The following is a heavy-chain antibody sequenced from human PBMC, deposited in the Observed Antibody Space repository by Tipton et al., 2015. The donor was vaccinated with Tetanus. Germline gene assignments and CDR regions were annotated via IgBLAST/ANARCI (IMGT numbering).Heavy chain of an antibody. D-gene: IGHD3-10*01. CDR2: IYFEGST. Sequence: TLSLTCTVSGGSISDKKYYWGWIRQPPGRGLEWIASIYFEGSTYYSPSLKSRVTIAVDRFQNVFSLNLTSVTAADTAVYYCARHLYGYWFDPWGQGALVTVSS. V-gene: IGHV4-39*01. CDR3: ARHLYGYWFDP. CDR1: GGSISDKKYY. J-gene: IGHJ5*02.